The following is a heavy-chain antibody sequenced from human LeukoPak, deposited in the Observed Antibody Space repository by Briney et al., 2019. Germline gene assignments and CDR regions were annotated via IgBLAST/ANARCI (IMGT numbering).Heavy chain of an antibody. CDR3: ARTLGWASSRYPFDG. V-gene: IGHV4-38-2*02. CDR1: GYSISSGYY. J-gene: IGHJ4*02. CDR2: IYYSGST. Sequence: PSETLSLTCTVSGYSISSGYYWGWIRQHPGKGLEWIGYIYYSGSTYYNPSLKSRVTISVDTSKNQFYLKVNSVTAADTAVYYCARTLGWASSRYPFDGWGQGTLVAVSS. D-gene: IGHD3-16*02.